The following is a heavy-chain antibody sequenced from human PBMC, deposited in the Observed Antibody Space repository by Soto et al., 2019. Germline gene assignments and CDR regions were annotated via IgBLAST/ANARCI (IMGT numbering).Heavy chain of an antibody. J-gene: IGHJ4*02. CDR2: FDPEDGET. V-gene: IGHV1-24*01. Sequence: ASVKVSCKVSGYTLTELSMHWVRQAPGKGLEWMGGFDPEDGETIYAQKFQGRVTMTEDTSTDTAYMGLSSLRSEDTAVYYCAIDIRFLNIFDYWGQGTLITVST. CDR1: GYTLTELS. D-gene: IGHD3-3*01. CDR3: AIDIRFLNIFDY.